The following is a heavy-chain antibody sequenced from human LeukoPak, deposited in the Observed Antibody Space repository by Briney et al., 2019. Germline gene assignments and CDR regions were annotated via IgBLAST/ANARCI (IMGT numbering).Heavy chain of an antibody. CDR1: GFRFRKYS. J-gene: IGHJ3*01. Sequence: PAGSLRLSCVASGFRFRKYSMSWVRQAPGQGLEWFSRITGREGNTYAADSVKGRFTISRHCSEDTLDLQTDSLRAEDTSIYYCAKAIHYLDRGDAFDVWGQGTMVIVSS. D-gene: IGHD2-2*03. CDR2: ITGREGNT. CDR3: AKAIHYLDRGDAFDV. V-gene: IGHV3-23*01.